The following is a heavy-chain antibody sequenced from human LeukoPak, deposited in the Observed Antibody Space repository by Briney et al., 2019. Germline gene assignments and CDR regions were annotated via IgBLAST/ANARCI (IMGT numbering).Heavy chain of an antibody. CDR3: ASHKTYSSGWYRPFDY. J-gene: IGHJ4*02. V-gene: IGHV5-51*01. D-gene: IGHD6-19*01. Sequence: GESLKISCKGSGYSFTSYWIGWVRQMPGKGLEWMGIIYPGDSDTRYSPSFQGQVTISADKSISTAYLQWSSLKASDTAMYYCASHKTYSSGWYRPFDYWGQGTLVTVSS. CDR1: GYSFTSYW. CDR2: IYPGDSDT.